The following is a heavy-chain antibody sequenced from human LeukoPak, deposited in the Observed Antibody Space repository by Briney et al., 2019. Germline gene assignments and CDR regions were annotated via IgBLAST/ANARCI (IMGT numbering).Heavy chain of an antibody. CDR3: AKGRVTAMVNDY. Sequence: GGSLRLSCAASGFTFSSYSMNWVRQAPGKGLEWVSAISGSGGSTYYADSVKGRFTISRDNSKNTLYLQMNSLRAEDTAVYYCAKGRVTAMVNDYWGQGTLVTVSS. J-gene: IGHJ4*02. CDR2: ISGSGGST. D-gene: IGHD5-18*01. CDR1: GFTFSSYS. V-gene: IGHV3-23*01.